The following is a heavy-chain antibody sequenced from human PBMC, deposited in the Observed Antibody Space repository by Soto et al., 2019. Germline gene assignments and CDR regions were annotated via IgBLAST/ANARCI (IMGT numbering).Heavy chain of an antibody. V-gene: IGHV4-61*03. CDR2: IYYSGST. D-gene: IGHD6-19*01. CDR1: GGSISSGGYF. CDR3: ARSRGPSSGWTSSDS. Sequence: PSETLSLTCTVSGGSISSGGYFWSWIRQHPGKGLEWIAYIYYSGSTNYNPSLKSRVTISVDTSRNLFSLNLTSVAAADTAMYYCARSRGPSSGWTSSDSWGQGTLVTVSS. J-gene: IGHJ4*02.